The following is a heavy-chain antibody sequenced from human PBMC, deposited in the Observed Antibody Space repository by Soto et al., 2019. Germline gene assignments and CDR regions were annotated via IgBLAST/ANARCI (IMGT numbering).Heavy chain of an antibody. CDR2: MLYDGSNK. Sequence: GGSLRLSCAASGFPFSSYGMHWVRQAPGKGLEWVPVMLYDGSNKYYADTVKGRFTISRDNSKNTLNLQMNILRAKDTAVYYCAKGPLSTVSTKASYYYYMDVWGIGTTVTVSS. D-gene: IGHD4-4*01. J-gene: IGHJ6*03. V-gene: IGHV3-30*18. CDR1: GFPFSSYG. CDR3: AKGPLSTVSTKASYYYYMDV.